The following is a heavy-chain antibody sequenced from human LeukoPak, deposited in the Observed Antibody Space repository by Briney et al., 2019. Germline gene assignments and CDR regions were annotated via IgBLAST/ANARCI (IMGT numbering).Heavy chain of an antibody. V-gene: IGHV4-34*01. Sequence: SETLSLTCAVYGGSFSGYYWSWIRQPPGKGLEWIGEVNHSGSTYYNPSLKSRVTISVDTSKNQFSLKLSSVTAADTAVYYCARQRRDVGATLGAFDYWGQGTLVTVSS. CDR1: GGSFSGYY. D-gene: IGHD1-26*01. J-gene: IGHJ4*02. CDR3: ARQRRDVGATLGAFDY. CDR2: VNHSGST.